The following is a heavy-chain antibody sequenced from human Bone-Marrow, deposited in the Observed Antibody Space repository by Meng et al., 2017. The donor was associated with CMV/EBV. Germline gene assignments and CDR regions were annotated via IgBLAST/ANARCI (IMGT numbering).Heavy chain of an antibody. J-gene: IGHJ6*02. Sequence: GGSLRLSCGASGFSFANYEMNWVRQAPGKGLEWVSYISRSGSTIYYTDSVKARFTISRDSAKNSLYLQMNSLRAEDTAVYYCARDYPRGYSNYVGCMDVWGQGTTVTVSS. CDR2: ISRSGSTI. D-gene: IGHD4-11*01. CDR3: ARDYPRGYSNYVGCMDV. V-gene: IGHV3-48*03. CDR1: GFSFANYE.